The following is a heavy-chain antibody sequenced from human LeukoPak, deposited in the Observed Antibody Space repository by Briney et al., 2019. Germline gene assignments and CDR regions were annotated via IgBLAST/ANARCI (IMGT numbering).Heavy chain of an antibody. CDR3: AREKGYCTSTDCYSGFDY. CDR2: ISYDGSNK. V-gene: IGHV3-30*04. D-gene: IGHD2-2*01. J-gene: IGHJ4*02. CDR1: GFTFSSYA. Sequence: GGSLRLSCAASGFTFSSYAMHWVRQAPGKGLEWVAVISYDGSNKYYADSVKGRFTISRDNSKNTLYLQMNSLRSDDTAVYFCAREKGYCTSTDCYSGFDYWGQGTLVTVSS.